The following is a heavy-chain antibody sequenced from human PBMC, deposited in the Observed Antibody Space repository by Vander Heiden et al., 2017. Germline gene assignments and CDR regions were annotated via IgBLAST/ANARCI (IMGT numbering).Heavy chain of an antibody. J-gene: IGHJ3*02. CDR2: INANTGVT. CDR3: ARALYSRHYFDM. V-gene: IGHV1-2*02. CDR1: GYSFSDYY. Sequence: QVQLMQSGAEVMMPGASLTVSCKASGYSFSDYYIYWMRRAPGQGLECMGWINANTGVTNYAQNFQGRVTMTRDTSISTAYMELSSVTSDDTAIYYCARALYSRHYFDMWGQGTIVTVSS. D-gene: IGHD6-13*01.